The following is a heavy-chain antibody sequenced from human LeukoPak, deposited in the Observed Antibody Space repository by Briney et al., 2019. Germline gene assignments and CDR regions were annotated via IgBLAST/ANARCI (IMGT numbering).Heavy chain of an antibody. CDR3: ARVTYITSWNDFDY. V-gene: IGHV3-48*04. D-gene: IGHD6-13*01. CDR2: ISSSGSTI. CDR1: GLTFSSYS. Sequence: PGGSLRLSCAASGLTFSSYSMNWVRQAPGKGLEWVSYISSSGSTIYYADSVKGRFTISRDNAKNSLYLQMNSLRAEDTAVYYCARVTYITSWNDFDYWGQGTLVTVSS. J-gene: IGHJ4*02.